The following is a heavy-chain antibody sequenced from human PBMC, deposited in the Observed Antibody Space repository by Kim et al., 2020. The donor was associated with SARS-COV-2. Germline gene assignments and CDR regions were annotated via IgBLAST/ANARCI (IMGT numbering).Heavy chain of an antibody. CDR2: IDASGGNT. J-gene: IGHJ4*02. Sequence: GGSLRLSCAASGFTFSSYAMGWVRQAPGAGLEWVSGIDASGGNTYYADSVKGRFTISRDNSKNTLYLQMSSLRVEDTALYYCAKGTAQHYWGQGTLVTVS. D-gene: IGHD2-21*02. CDR3: AKGTAQHY. V-gene: IGHV3-23*01. CDR1: GFTFSSYA.